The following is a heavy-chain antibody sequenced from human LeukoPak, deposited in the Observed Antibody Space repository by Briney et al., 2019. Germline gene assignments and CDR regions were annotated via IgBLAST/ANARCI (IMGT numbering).Heavy chain of an antibody. D-gene: IGHD1-26*01. CDR3: ARGRGGSYHY. CDR2: INTDGSTT. J-gene: IGHJ4*02. V-gene: IGHV3-74*01. CDR1: GFTFSNDW. Sequence: GGSLRLSCAASGFTFSNDWMHCVRQARGKGLVWVSRINTDGSTTTYADSVKGRFTISRDNAKNTLYLQMNSLRVEDTAVYYCARGRGGSYHYWGQGTLVTVSS.